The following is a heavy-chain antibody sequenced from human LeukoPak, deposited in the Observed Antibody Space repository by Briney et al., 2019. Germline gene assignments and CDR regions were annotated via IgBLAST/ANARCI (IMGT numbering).Heavy chain of an antibody. CDR3: AREPGAFDI. CDR1: GFTLSDYY. J-gene: IGHJ3*02. V-gene: IGHV3-11*01. Sequence: GGSLRLSCAASGFTLSDYYMSWIRQAPGKGLEWISYISSRGSTILYADSVKGRFTISRDNAKNSLFLQMNSLRVEDTAVYYCAREPGAFDIWGQGTMVTVSS. D-gene: IGHD1-14*01. CDR2: ISSRGSTI.